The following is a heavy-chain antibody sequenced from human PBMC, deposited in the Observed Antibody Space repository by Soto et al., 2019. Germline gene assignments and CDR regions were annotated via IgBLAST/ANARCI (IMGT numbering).Heavy chain of an antibody. CDR2: IDPSDSYT. D-gene: IGHD6-13*01. CDR1: GYSFTSYW. J-gene: IGHJ6*02. CDR3: ARPSPRIAAAERGYYYYGMDV. Sequence: PGESLKISCKGSGYSFTSYWISWVRQMPGKGLEWMGRIDPSDSYTNYSPSFQGHVAISADKSISTAYLQWSSLKASDTATYYCARPSPRIAAAERGYYYYGMDVWGQGTTVTVSS. V-gene: IGHV5-10-1*01.